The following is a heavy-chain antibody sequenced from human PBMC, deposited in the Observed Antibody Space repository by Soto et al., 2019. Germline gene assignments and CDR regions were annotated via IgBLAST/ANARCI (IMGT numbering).Heavy chain of an antibody. D-gene: IGHD6-6*01. CDR1: GASVSGDY. J-gene: IGHJ4*02. CDR2: ISNNGDT. Sequence: SETLSLTCTVSGASVSGDYWSWIRQPPGKGLECIGYISNNGDTNYSPSLKSRVTMSLDTSRNQFSLKLTSVTAADTAVYYCARTARRFDYWGQGTLVTVPS. CDR3: ARTARRFDY. V-gene: IGHV4-59*02.